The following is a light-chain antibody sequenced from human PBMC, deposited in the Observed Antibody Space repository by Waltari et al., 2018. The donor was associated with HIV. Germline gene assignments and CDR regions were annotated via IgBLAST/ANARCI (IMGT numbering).Light chain of an antibody. CDR2: NGS. J-gene: IGLJ1*01. Sequence: SYVLTQSPSVSVAPGQTASITCGGNNLGSKSVHWYQQKAGQAPVLVVYNGSDRPSGSPGRFSGSRSGNTATLTISRVEAGDEADYYCHVWDRSSDHHVFGPGTKVTVL. CDR1: NLGSKS. V-gene: IGLV3-21*02. CDR3: HVWDRSSDHHV.